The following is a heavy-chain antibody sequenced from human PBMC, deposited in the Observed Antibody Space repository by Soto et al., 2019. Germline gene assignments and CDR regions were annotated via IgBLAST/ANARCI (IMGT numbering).Heavy chain of an antibody. D-gene: IGHD1-7*01. CDR2: IKSKTDGGTT. V-gene: IGHV3-15*07. CDR1: GFTFSNAW. Sequence: GGSLRLSCAASGFTFSNAWMNWVRQAPGKGLEWVGRIKSKTDGGTTDYAAPVKGRFTISRDDSKNTLYLQMNSLKTEDTAVYYCTGLYNWNYARDYWGQGTLVTVSS. CDR3: TGLYNWNYARDY. J-gene: IGHJ4*02.